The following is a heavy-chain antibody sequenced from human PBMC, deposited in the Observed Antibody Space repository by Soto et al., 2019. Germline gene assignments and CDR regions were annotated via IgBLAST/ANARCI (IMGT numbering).Heavy chain of an antibody. CDR2: IYYSGST. CDR1: GGSISSSSYY. CDR3: ARLLLRYCSSTSCHWGWFDP. J-gene: IGHJ5*02. Sequence: QLQLQESGPGLVKPSETLSLTCTVSGGSISSSSYYWGWIRQPPGKGLEWIGSIYYSGSTYYNPSLKSRVTISVDTSKNQFSLNLSSVTAADTAVYYCARLLLRYCSSTSCHWGWFDPWGQGTLVTVSS. V-gene: IGHV4-39*01. D-gene: IGHD2-2*01.